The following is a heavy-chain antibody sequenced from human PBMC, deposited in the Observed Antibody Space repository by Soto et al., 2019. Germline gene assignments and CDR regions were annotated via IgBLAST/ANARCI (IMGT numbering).Heavy chain of an antibody. J-gene: IGHJ4*02. CDR3: AKSPGMYYYDSSGYYHYDY. CDR2: ISGSGVST. D-gene: IGHD3-22*01. CDR1: GLTFSNYG. V-gene: IGHV3-23*01. Sequence: PGGSLRLSCAASGLTFSNYGFHWVRQAPGRGLEWVSAISGSGVSTYYADSVKGRFTISRDNSKNTLYLQMNSLRAEDTAVYYCAKSPGMYYYDSSGYYHYDYWGQGTLVTVSS.